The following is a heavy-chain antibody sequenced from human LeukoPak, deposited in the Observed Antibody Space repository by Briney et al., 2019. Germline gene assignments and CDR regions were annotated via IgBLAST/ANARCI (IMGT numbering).Heavy chain of an antibody. CDR3: LRDCNNIRCSGARMDV. J-gene: IGHJ6*02. D-gene: IGHD2/OR15-2a*01. CDR2: IGTVGDS. CDR1: GFTFSNYD. Sequence: GESLRLSCAASGFTFSNYDMHWVRQVTGKGLEWVSSIGTVGDSYYSGSVKGRFTISRENAKNSWYLQMSSLRAGDTAVYYCLRDCNNIRCSGARMDVWGQGTTVIVSS. V-gene: IGHV3-13*01.